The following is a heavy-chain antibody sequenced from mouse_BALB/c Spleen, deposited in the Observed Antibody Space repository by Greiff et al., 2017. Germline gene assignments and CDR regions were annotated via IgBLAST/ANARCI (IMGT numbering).Heavy chain of an antibody. J-gene: IGHJ3*01. V-gene: IGHV2-6-7*01. D-gene: IGHD1-1*01. Sequence: VKLQESGPGLVAPSQSLSITCTVSGFSLTGYGVNWVRQPPGKGLEWLGMIWGDGSTDYNSALKSRLSISKDNSKSQVFLKMNSLQTDDTARYYCARERDYGSLSWFAYWGQGTLVTVSA. CDR1: GFSLTGYG. CDR3: ARERDYGSLSWFAY. CDR2: IWGDGST.